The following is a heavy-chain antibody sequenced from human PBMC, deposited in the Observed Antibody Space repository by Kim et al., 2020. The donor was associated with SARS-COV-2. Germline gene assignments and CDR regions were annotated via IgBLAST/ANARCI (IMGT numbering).Heavy chain of an antibody. CDR1: GGSFNDYY. D-gene: IGHD3-10*01. Sequence: SETLSLTCAVNGGSFNDYYWSWIRQPPGKGLEWIGEINHSGSTNYNPSLKSRDIISVDTSKNQFSLKLSSVTAADTAVYYCAGGQDVDSGRYGGMDVWGQGTPVTVSS. V-gene: IGHV4-34*01. CDR3: AGGQDVDSGRYGGMDV. J-gene: IGHJ6*02. CDR2: INHSGST.